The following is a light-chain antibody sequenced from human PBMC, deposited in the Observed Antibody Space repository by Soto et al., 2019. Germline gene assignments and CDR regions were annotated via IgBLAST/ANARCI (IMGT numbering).Light chain of an antibody. CDR1: QSVLYSSNNKNY. CDR3: QQYYSTPYT. Sequence: DIVMTQSPDFLAVSLGERATINCKSSQSVLYSSNNKNYLTWYQQKPGQPPKLLIYWASSRESGVPDRFSGSGSGTDFTLTISSLQAEDVAFYYCQQYYSTPYTFGQGTKLEIK. CDR2: WAS. V-gene: IGKV4-1*01. J-gene: IGKJ2*01.